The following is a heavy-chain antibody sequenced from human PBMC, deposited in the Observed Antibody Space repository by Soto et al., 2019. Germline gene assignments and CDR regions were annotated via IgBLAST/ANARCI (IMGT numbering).Heavy chain of an antibody. CDR3: ARDSHSCGGDCYYSFDP. Sequence: SVKVSCKASGGTFSSYAISWVRQAPGQGLEWMGGIIPIFGTANYAQKFQGRVTITADESTSTAYMELSSLRSEDTAVYYCARDSHSCGGDCYYSFDPWGQATLVPVSS. CDR2: IIPIFGTA. CDR1: GGTFSSYA. D-gene: IGHD2-21*02. J-gene: IGHJ5*02. V-gene: IGHV1-69*13.